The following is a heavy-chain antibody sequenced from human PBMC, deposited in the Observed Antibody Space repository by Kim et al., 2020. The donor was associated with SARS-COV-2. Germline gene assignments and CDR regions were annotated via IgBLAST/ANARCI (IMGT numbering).Heavy chain of an antibody. D-gene: IGHD2-2*01. CDR3: ARSRGSSFYYYYYGMDV. CDR1: GYSFTSYW. Sequence: GESLKISCKGSGYSFTSYWIGWVRQMPGKGLEWMGIIYPGDSDTRYSPSFQGQVTISADKSISTAYLQWSSLKASDTAMYYCARSRGSSFYYYYYGMDVWGQGTTVTVSS. J-gene: IGHJ6*02. V-gene: IGHV5-51*01. CDR2: IYPGDSDT.